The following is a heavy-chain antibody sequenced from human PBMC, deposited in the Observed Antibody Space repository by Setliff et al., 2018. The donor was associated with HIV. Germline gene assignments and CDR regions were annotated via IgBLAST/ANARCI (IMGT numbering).Heavy chain of an antibody. CDR2: FQTTGGT. CDR3: ARGQCSGGSCYWGGYNWFDP. J-gene: IGHJ5*02. D-gene: IGHD2-15*01. Sequence: SETLSLTCTVSGDSVSSGGYYWSWIRQPAGKGLEWIGHFQTTGGTNYNPSLKSRVTISVDSSKNQFSLKLSSVNAADTAIYFCARGQCSGGSCYWGGYNWFDPWGQGILVTV. V-gene: IGHV4-61*09. CDR1: GDSVSSGGYY.